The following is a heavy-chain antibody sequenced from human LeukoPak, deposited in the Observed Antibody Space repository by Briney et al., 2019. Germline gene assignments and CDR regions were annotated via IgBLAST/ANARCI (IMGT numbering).Heavy chain of an antibody. D-gene: IGHD2/OR15-2a*01. CDR1: GGSISGGSYH. Sequence: SETLSLTCTVSGGSISGGSYHWSWIRQPAGKGLEWIGRIYTSGSTNYNPSLKSRVTISVDTSKNQFSLKLSSVTAGDTAVYYCARASTAQYTWFEPWGQGTLVTVSP. J-gene: IGHJ5*02. CDR3: ARASTAQYTWFEP. CDR2: IYTSGST. V-gene: IGHV4-61*02.